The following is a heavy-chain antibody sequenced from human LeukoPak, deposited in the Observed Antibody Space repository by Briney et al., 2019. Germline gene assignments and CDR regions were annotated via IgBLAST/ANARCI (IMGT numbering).Heavy chain of an antibody. D-gene: IGHD3-9*01. CDR1: GYIFTSYG. J-gene: IGHJ5*02. CDR2: INTHNNKT. V-gene: IGHV1-18*01. CDR3: ARLFGGGEERHYKILTGYYRFEP. Sequence: ASVKVSCKASGYIFTSYGFIWVRQAPGQGLEWMGWINTHNNKTKSGQKFQGRVSMTTDRSTSTAYMELRSLRSDDTAVYYCARLFGGGEERHYKILTGYYRFEPWGQGTLVTVSS.